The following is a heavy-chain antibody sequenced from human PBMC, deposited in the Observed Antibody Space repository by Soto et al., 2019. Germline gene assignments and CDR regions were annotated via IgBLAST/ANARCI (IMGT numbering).Heavy chain of an antibody. CDR1: GYSFTSYW. CDR3: ARHHSSSWYLDY. D-gene: IGHD6-13*01. V-gene: IGHV5-10-1*01. Sequence: PGESLKISCNGSGYSFTSYWISWVRQMPGKGLEWMGRIDPSDSYTNYSPSFQGHVTISADKSISTAYLQWSSLKASDTAMYYCARHHSSSWYLDYWGQGTLVTVSS. J-gene: IGHJ4*02. CDR2: IDPSDSYT.